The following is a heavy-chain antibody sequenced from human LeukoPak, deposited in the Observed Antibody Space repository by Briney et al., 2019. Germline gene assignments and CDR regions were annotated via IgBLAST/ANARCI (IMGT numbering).Heavy chain of an antibody. Sequence: PSETLSLTCSVSGGSISRYYWNWIRQPPGKGLEWIGYIYYTGSTDHNPSLKSRVTMSVDTSKSQFSLKLSSVTAAGTAVYYCARPGQLGSLYYGMDVWGQGTTVTVS. D-gene: IGHD3-10*01. CDR3: ARPGQLGSLYYGMDV. J-gene: IGHJ6*02. CDR2: IYYTGST. V-gene: IGHV4-59*12. CDR1: GGSISRYY.